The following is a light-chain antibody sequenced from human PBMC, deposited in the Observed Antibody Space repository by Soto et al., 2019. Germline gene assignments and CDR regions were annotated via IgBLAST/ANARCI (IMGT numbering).Light chain of an antibody. V-gene: IGLV1-44*01. CDR1: VSNIGSNT. CDR3: AAWDDSLNAYV. J-gene: IGLJ1*01. CDR2: SND. Sequence: QSVLTQPPSASEPPGQRVTISCSGSVSNIGSNTVNWYQHLPGTAPRFLIYSNDQRPSGVPDRVSGSKSGTSASLAISGLQSEDEADYYCAAWDDSLNAYVFGTGTKLTVL.